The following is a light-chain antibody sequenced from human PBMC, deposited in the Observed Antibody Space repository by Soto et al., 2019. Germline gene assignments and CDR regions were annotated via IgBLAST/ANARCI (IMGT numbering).Light chain of an antibody. Sequence: EIVMTQSPATLSVSPGERATLSCRASQSVSSNLAWYQRKPGQAPRLLIYGASTRATGIPARFSGSGSGTEFTLTISSLQSEDFAVYYCQQYNNSPTFGQGTKV. CDR3: QQYNNSPT. CDR1: QSVSSN. V-gene: IGKV3-15*01. CDR2: GAS. J-gene: IGKJ1*01.